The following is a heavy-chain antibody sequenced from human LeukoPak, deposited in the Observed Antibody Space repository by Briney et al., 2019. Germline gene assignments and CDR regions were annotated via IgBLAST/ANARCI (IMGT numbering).Heavy chain of an antibody. CDR1: GYTFTNYA. D-gene: IGHD6-19*01. CDR3: ARGNRKIAVDI. V-gene: IGHV7-4-1*02. J-gene: IGHJ4*02. CDR2: INTNTGNP. Sequence: ASVKVSCKASGYTFTNYAINWVRQVPGRGLEWMGWINTNTGNPTYVQGFTGRFVFSLDTFVSTAYLQISSLKAEDTAVYYCARGNRKIAVDIWGQGTLVTVSS.